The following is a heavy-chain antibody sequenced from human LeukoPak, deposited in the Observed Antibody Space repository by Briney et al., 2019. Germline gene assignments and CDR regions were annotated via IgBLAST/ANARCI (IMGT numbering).Heavy chain of an antibody. Sequence: GGSLRLSCAASGFTFSSYAMSWLRQAPGKGLECISSISGGSGSHILYVDSVKGRFTISRDNAKNSLYLQMDSLTAEDTAVYYCAKEFPSPIDGMDVWGQGTTVTVSS. CDR3: AKEFPSPIDGMDV. J-gene: IGHJ6*02. CDR2: ISGGSGSHI. CDR1: GFTFSSYA. V-gene: IGHV3-21*01. D-gene: IGHD3-10*01.